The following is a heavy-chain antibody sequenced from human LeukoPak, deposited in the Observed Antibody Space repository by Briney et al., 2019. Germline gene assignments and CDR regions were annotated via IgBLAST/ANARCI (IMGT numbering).Heavy chain of an antibody. CDR2: IKPDGGEK. D-gene: IGHD5-18*01. V-gene: IGHV3-7*01. J-gene: IGHJ4*02. CDR1: GFTFSSYM. Sequence: GESLRLSCAASGFTFSSYMMTWVRQAPGKGLEWVANIKPDGGEKFYVDSVRGRFTISRDNAKNSLYLQMNSLRAEDTAVYYCARSFGYSYGNFDYWGQGTLVTVSS. CDR3: ARSFGYSYGNFDY.